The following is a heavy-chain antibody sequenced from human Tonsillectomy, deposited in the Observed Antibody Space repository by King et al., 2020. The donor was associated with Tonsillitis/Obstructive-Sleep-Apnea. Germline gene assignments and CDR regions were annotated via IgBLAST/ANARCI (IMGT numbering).Heavy chain of an antibody. Sequence: VQLQESGPGLVKPSENLSLTCTVSGGSVSSGSYYWRWIRQPPGKGLEWIGYIYYSGSTNYNPSLKSRVTISVDTSKNQFSLKLSSVTAADTAVYYCAAQTLDFWSGNYYFASWGQGTPVTVSS. J-gene: IGHJ4*02. V-gene: IGHV4-61*01. CDR2: IYYSGST. CDR1: GGSVSSGSYY. D-gene: IGHD3-3*01. CDR3: AAQTLDFWSGNYYFAS.